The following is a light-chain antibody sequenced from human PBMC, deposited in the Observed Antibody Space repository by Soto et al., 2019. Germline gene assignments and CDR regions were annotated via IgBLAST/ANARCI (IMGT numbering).Light chain of an antibody. V-gene: IGKV3-20*01. CDR2: AAS. CDR1: QSVSSSY. J-gene: IGKJ1*01. CDR3: QQYGSSPVT. Sequence: EIVLTQYPGTLSLSKGERATLPCRASQSVSSSYLAWYRQKPGQAPRLLIYAASSRATGIPDRFSGSGSGTVFTLTISRLEPEDFAVYYCQQYGSSPVTFGQGTKVDIK.